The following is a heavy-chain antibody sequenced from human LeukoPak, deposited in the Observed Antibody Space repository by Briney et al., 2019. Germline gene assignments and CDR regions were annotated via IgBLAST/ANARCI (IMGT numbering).Heavy chain of an antibody. CDR2: IYYSGNT. CDR1: GGSISSSSYY. J-gene: IGHJ2*01. D-gene: IGHD2-21*02. Sequence: SETLSLTCTVSGGSISSSSYYWGWIRQPPGEGLEWIGSIYYSGNTYYNPSLKSRLTISVDTSKNQFSLKLSSVTAADTAVYYCASAYCGGDCTPYWYFDLWGRGTLVTVSS. V-gene: IGHV4-39*07. CDR3: ASAYCGGDCTPYWYFDL.